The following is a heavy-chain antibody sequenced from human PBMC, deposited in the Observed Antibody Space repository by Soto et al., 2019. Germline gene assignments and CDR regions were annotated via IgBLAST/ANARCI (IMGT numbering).Heavy chain of an antibody. J-gene: IGHJ5*02. D-gene: IGHD2-15*01. V-gene: IGHV1-69*01. CDR1: GGTFSSYA. CDR3: ARDGYCSGGSCTYWFDP. CDR2: IIPIFGTA. Sequence: QVQLVQSGAEVKKPGSSVKVSCKASGGTFSSYAISWVRQAPGQGLEWMGGIIPIFGTANYAQKFQGRVTITADESTSTAYMELSSLRSADTAVYYCARDGYCSGGSCTYWFDPWGQGTLVTVSS.